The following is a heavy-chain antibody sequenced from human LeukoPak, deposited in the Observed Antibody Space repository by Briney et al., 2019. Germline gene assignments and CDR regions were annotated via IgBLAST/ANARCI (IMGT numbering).Heavy chain of an antibody. J-gene: IGHJ4*02. CDR2: INQDGRKK. V-gene: IGHV3-7*02. D-gene: IGHD6-19*01. CDR1: GFSFRTHW. Sequence: PGGSLRLSCAASGFSFRTHWMSWVRQAPGKGLEWVANINQDGRKKFYVDSVEGRFTISRDDAKTSLFLQMNSLRVEDTAVYYCAKWVGRDSWGQGTLVTVSS. CDR3: AKWVGRDS.